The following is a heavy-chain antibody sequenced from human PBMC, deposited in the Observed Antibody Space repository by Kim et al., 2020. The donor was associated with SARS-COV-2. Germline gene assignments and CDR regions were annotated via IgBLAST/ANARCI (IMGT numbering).Heavy chain of an antibody. V-gene: IGHV3-23*01. CDR3: GKKFTTDGYTGYFDF. CDR2: ISGSGHYS. J-gene: IGHJ4*03. CDR1: GFTFSNHD. D-gene: IGHD6-25*01. Sequence: GGSLRLSCAASGFTFSNHDMTWVRQAPGKGLEYVSSISGSGHYSFYADSVRGRFTISRDNSRDTLFLQMNHLRADDTALYYCGKKFTTDGYTGYFDFWGQGTLVTVSS.